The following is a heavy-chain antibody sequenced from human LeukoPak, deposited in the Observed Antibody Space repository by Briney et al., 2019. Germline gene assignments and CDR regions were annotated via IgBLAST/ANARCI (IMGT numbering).Heavy chain of an antibody. CDR3: ARDYCSSTSCLFDY. Sequence: ASVKVSCKASGYTFTGYHMHWVRQAPGQGLEWMGRINPNSGDTNYAQKFQGRVTMTRDTSISTAYMELSRLRSGDTAVYYCARDYCSSTSCLFDYWGQGTLVTVSS. D-gene: IGHD2-2*01. J-gene: IGHJ4*02. CDR1: GYTFTGYH. V-gene: IGHV1-2*06. CDR2: INPNSGDT.